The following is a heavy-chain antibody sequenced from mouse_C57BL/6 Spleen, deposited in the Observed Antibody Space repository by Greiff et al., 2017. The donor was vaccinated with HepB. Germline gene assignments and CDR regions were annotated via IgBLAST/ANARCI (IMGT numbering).Heavy chain of an antibody. CDR3: ASLYYGSLYYFDY. J-gene: IGHJ2*01. Sequence: VQLQESGAELAKPGASVKLSCKASGYTFTSYWMHWVKQRPGQGLEWIGYINPSSGYTKYNQKFKDKATLIADKSSSTAYMQLSSLTYEDSAVYYCASLYYGSLYYFDYWGQGTTLTVSS. CDR2: INPSSGYT. CDR1: GYTFTSYW. V-gene: IGHV1-7*01. D-gene: IGHD1-1*01.